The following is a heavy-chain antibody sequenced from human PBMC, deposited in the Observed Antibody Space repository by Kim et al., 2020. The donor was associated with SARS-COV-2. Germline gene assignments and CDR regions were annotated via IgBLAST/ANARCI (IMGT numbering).Heavy chain of an antibody. CDR3: AGGGGKANRGSDY. Sequence: YADSVKGRFTISRDNSKNTLYLQMNSLRAEDTAVYYCAGGGGKANRGSDYWGQGTLVTVSS. D-gene: IGHD2-15*01. J-gene: IGHJ4*02. V-gene: IGHV3-53*01.